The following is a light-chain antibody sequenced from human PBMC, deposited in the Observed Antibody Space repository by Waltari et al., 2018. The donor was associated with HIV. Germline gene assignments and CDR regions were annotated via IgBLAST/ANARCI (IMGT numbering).Light chain of an antibody. CDR2: WAS. Sequence: DIVMTQSPDSLLVSLGERATIDCKSSRGVSYAAKRKIDLAWYQQKRGQPPKVLFHWASSRESGVPDRFSASGSGTNFTLTIRSLHAEDVATYFCQQYFSLPWTFGQGTKVEIK. V-gene: IGKV4-1*01. CDR1: RGVSYAAKRKID. J-gene: IGKJ1*01. CDR3: QQYFSLPWT.